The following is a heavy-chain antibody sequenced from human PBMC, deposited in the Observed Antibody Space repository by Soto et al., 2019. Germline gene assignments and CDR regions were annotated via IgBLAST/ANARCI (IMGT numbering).Heavy chain of an antibody. J-gene: IGHJ5*02. V-gene: IGHV4-4*07. Sequence: PXGTLSLTCTVSGGSVSSYYWSWIRQPAGKGLEWIGRIYTSGSTNYNPSLKSRATISVDKSENQFSRRLKSVTAADTAVYYCASVGSDYDNSGYYLPWGPGTLVTVSS. CDR2: IYTSGST. CDR3: ASVGSDYDNSGYYLP. D-gene: IGHD3-22*01. CDR1: GGSVSSYY.